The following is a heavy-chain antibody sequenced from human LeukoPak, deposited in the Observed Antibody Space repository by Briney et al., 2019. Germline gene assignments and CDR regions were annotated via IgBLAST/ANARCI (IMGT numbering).Heavy chain of an antibody. CDR2: IKSDGSYT. Sequence: GGSLRLSCAASGFTFSTYWMHWVRQAPGKGLVWVSLIKSDGSYTSYADSVKGRFTISRDNAKNTLYLQMNSLRVEDTAVYYCARAAYRAAFDIWGQGTMVTASS. D-gene: IGHD4-11*01. J-gene: IGHJ3*02. CDR3: ARAAYRAAFDI. CDR1: GFTFSTYW. V-gene: IGHV3-74*01.